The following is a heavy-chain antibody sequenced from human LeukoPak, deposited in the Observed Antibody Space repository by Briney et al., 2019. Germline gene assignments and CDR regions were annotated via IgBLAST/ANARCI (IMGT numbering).Heavy chain of an antibody. Sequence: GESLKISCKGSGYSFTSYWIAWVRQMPGKGLEWMGIIYPGDSDTRYSPSFQGQVTISADKSISTAYLQWSSLKASDTAMYYCARLRYYGSGKKTPNPGWFDPWGQGTLVTVSS. CDR3: ARLRYYGSGKKTPNPGWFDP. CDR2: IYPGDSDT. J-gene: IGHJ5*02. D-gene: IGHD3-10*01. CDR1: GYSFTSYW. V-gene: IGHV5-51*01.